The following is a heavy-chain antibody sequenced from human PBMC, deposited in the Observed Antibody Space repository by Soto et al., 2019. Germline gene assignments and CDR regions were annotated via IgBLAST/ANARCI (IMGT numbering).Heavy chain of an antibody. CDR2: IFYRGGT. CDR1: VGSISRGVYY. D-gene: IGHD5-18*01. CDR3: ASNSYGYIFYDY. V-gene: IGHV4-30-4*01. Sequence: QVQLQESGPGLVKPSQTLSLTCTVSVGSISRGVYYWGWFRQPPGKGPGRIGYIFYRGGTSDNPSLKSRVTIPVXXSKNQFSLKLSSVTAADTAVYYCASNSYGYIFYDYWGQGTLVTVSS. J-gene: IGHJ4*02.